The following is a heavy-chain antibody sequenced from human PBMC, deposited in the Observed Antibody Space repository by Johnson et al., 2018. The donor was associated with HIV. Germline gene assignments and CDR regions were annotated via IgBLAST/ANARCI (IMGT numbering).Heavy chain of an antibody. V-gene: IGHV3-66*04. D-gene: IGHD2-21*01. Sequence: VQLVESGGGVVQPGGSLRLSCAASGFTVSSNYMSWVRQAPGKGLEWVSVIYSGGSTYYADSVKGRFTISRDNSKNTLYLQLNSLRADDTAVYFCVRRMVVGYVAFDIWGQGTMVTASS. CDR2: IYSGGST. CDR1: GFTVSSNY. J-gene: IGHJ3*02. CDR3: VRRMVVGYVAFDI.